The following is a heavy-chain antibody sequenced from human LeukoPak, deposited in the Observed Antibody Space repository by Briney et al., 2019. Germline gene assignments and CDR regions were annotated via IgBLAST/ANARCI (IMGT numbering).Heavy chain of an antibody. Sequence: EGTLRLSCAASGFTFSDYYMSWIRQAPGKGLEWVSYISGGGSTLYYADSLKGRFTISRDNAKKSLYLQMNSLRAEDTVVYYCARRFSYESSGYYGDAFDFWGQGTSVTVSS. D-gene: IGHD3-22*01. J-gene: IGHJ3*01. V-gene: IGHV3-11*01. CDR1: GFTFSDYY. CDR2: ISGGGSTL. CDR3: ARRFSYESSGYYGDAFDF.